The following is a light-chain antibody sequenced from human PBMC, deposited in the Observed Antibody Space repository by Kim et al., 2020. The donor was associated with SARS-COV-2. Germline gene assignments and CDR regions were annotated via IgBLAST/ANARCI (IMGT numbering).Light chain of an antibody. J-gene: IGKJ1*01. CDR3: QQSYGTPPT. Sequence: ASEGDRVTITCRASQSISNFFNWYQQKPGEAPTLLIYGASRLQSGVPSRFSGSGSGTDFTLTISSLQPEDSATYYCQQSYGTPPTFGQGTKVDIK. CDR2: GAS. V-gene: IGKV1-39*01. CDR1: QSISNF.